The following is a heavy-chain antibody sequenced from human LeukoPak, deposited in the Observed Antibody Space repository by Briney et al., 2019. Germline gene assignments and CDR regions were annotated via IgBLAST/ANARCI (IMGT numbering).Heavy chain of an antibody. D-gene: IGHD5-12*01. Sequence: SETQSLTCTVSGGSISSYYWSWIRQPPGKGLEWIGYIYYSGSTNYNPSLKSRVTISVDTSKNQFSLKPSSVTAADTAVYYCARDRGGYDPYYFDYWGQGTLVTVSS. CDR3: ARDRGGYDPYYFDY. J-gene: IGHJ4*02. CDR1: GGSISSYY. CDR2: IYYSGST. V-gene: IGHV4-59*01.